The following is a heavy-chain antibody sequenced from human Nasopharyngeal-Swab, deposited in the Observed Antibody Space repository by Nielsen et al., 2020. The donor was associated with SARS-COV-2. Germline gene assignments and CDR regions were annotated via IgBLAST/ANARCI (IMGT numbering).Heavy chain of an antibody. CDR1: GFTFSSYS. D-gene: IGHD2-15*01. Sequence: GGSLRLSCAASGFTFSSYSMNWVRQAPGKGLEWVSYISSSGSTIYYADSVKGRFTISRDNAKNSLYLQMNSLRAEDTAVYYCARGGGSYYYGMDVWGQGTTVTVSS. J-gene: IGHJ6*02. V-gene: IGHV3-48*04. CDR3: ARGGGSYYYGMDV. CDR2: ISSSGSTI.